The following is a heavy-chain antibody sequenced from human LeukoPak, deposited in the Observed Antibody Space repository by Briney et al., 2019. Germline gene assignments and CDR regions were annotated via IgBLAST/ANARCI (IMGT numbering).Heavy chain of an antibody. Sequence: GGSLRLSCAASGFTFSTYSMNWVRQAPGKGLEWVSYISSSSSTIYYADSVKGRFTVSRDNAKNSLYLQMNSLRAEDTAVYYCARGSTYYDSSGQVPFDYWGQGTLVTVSS. CDR3: ARGSTYYDSSGQVPFDY. V-gene: IGHV3-48*01. CDR1: GFTFSTYS. D-gene: IGHD3-22*01. J-gene: IGHJ4*02. CDR2: ISSSSSTI.